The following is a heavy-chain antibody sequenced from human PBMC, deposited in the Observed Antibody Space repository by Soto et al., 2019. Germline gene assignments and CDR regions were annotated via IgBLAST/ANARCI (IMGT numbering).Heavy chain of an antibody. CDR1: GFPFNAYG. D-gene: IGHD6-19*01. CDR3: AKAQGYRSGWYKLSMVAFDI. CDR2: ISYDGRSK. J-gene: IGHJ3*02. Sequence: WGSLRLSCAASGFPFNAYGIRFCRRSPCKWREWVACISYDGRSKYYVDSVKGRFTISRDSSKNTLYLQMSSLQREDAAVYYCAKAQGYRSGWYKLSMVAFDIWGQGTMVTVSS. V-gene: IGHV3-30*18.